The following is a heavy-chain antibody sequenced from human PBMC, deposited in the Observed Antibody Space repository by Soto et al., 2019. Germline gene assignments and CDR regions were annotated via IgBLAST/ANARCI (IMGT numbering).Heavy chain of an antibody. V-gene: IGHV1-69*06. J-gene: IGHJ6*02. Sequence: GASVKVSCKASGGTFSSYAISWVRQAPGQGLEWMGGIIPIFGTANYAQKFQGRVTITADKSTSTAYMELSSLRSEDTAVYYCARDSEGYYYDSSGYPNGMDVWGQGTTVTVSS. CDR1: GGTFSSYA. D-gene: IGHD3-22*01. CDR2: IIPIFGTA. CDR3: ARDSEGYYYDSSGYPNGMDV.